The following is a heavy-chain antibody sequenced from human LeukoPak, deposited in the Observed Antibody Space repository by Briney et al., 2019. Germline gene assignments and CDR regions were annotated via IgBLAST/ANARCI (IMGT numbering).Heavy chain of an antibody. J-gene: IGHJ3*02. CDR3: ARYIAAAIDAFDI. CDR2: ISSSSSYI. CDR1: GFTFSSYS. Sequence: PGGSLRLSCAASGFTFSSYSMNWVRQAPGKGLEWVSSISSSSSYIYYADSVKGRFTISRDNAKNSLYLQMNSLRAEDTAVYYCARYIAAAIDAFDIWGQGTMVTVSS. V-gene: IGHV3-21*01. D-gene: IGHD6-13*01.